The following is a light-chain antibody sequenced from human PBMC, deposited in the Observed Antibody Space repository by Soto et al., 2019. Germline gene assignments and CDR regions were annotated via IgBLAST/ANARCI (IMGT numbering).Light chain of an antibody. CDR1: SSDVGGYNH. CDR3: CSYTSLSTVV. Sequence: QSVLTQPASVSGSPGQSITISCTGTSSDVGGYNHVSWYQHSPGKAPKLILFAVSDRPSGVSHRFSGSKSGNTASLTISGHQAEDEADYYCCSYTSLSTVVFGGGTQLTVL. CDR2: AVS. J-gene: IGLJ2*01. V-gene: IGLV2-14*01.